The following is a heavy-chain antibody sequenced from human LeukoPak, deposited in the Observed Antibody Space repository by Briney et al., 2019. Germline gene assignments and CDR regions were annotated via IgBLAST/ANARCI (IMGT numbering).Heavy chain of an antibody. J-gene: IGHJ4*02. CDR2: IYYSGST. Sequence: SETLSLTCTVSGGSISGGGYYWSWIRQHPGKGLEWIGYIYYSGSTYYNPSLKSRVTISVDTSKNQFSLKLSSVTAADTAVYYCARDNYYDSSGYYGSIDYWGQGTLVTVSS. V-gene: IGHV4-31*03. CDR3: ARDNYYDSSGYYGSIDY. CDR1: GGSISGGGYY. D-gene: IGHD3-22*01.